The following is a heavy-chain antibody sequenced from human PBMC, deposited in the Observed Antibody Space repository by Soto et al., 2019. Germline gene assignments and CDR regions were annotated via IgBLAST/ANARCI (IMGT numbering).Heavy chain of an antibody. CDR1: GYTFTSYG. V-gene: IGHV1-18*01. CDR2: ISAYNGNT. J-gene: IGHJ6*02. D-gene: IGHD3-22*01. CDR3: ARVKSTYDSSGYYYWALEYGMGV. Sequence: GASVKVSCKASGYTFTSYGISWVRQAPGQGLEWMGWISAYNGNTNYAQKLQGRVTMTTDTSTSTAYMELRSLRSDDTAVYYCARVKSTYDSSGYYYWALEYGMGVWGQGTTVTVSS.